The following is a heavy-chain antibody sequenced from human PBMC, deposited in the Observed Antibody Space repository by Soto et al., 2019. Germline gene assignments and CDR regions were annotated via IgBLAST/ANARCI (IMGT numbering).Heavy chain of an antibody. CDR2: ISNNGGSA. CDR1: GFTFSNSA. CDR3: ARARGGFHDY. V-gene: IGHV3-23*01. D-gene: IGHD3-16*01. Sequence: PGGSLRLSCAASGFTFSNSAMNWVRQAPGKGLEWVSLISNNGGSASHADSVQGRFIISRDNAKKSLYLQMNTLRAEDTAVYYCARARGGFHDYWGQGTLVTVSS. J-gene: IGHJ4*02.